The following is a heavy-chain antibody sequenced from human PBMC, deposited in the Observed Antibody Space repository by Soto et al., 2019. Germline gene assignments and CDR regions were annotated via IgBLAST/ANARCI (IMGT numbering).Heavy chain of an antibody. CDR3: AKMSSENYYDPVFS. Sequence: QVQLVESGGGLVQTSGSLRIACVASGFTFSDYYMSWVRQAPGKGLVWVSYISSSGNTIYYADSVKGRFTISRDNAKNSVYLQMNSLRAEDTALYFCAKMSSENYYDPVFSWGQGTLVTVSS. CDR1: GFTFSDYY. J-gene: IGHJ4*02. V-gene: IGHV3-11*01. D-gene: IGHD3-22*01. CDR2: ISSSGNTI.